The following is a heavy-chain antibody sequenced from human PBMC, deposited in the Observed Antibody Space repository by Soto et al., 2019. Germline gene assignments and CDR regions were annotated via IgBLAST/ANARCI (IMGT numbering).Heavy chain of an antibody. J-gene: IGHJ4*02. CDR3: ARGEYYDSSGYHY. D-gene: IGHD3-22*01. Sequence: QVQLQQWSAGLLKPSETLSLTCAVYGGSFSGYYWSWIRQPPGKGLEWIGEINHSGSTNYNPSLKSRVTLSVDTSKIQFSLKLSSVTAADTAVYYCARGEYYDSSGYHYWGQGTLVTVSS. V-gene: IGHV4-34*01. CDR2: INHSGST. CDR1: GGSFSGYY.